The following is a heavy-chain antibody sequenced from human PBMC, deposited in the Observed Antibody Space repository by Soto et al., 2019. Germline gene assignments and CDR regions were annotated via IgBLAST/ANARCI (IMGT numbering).Heavy chain of an antibody. CDR3: ARRWGTYFDF. Sequence: SETLSLTCTVSGGSISSGDYYWSWIRQPPGKGLEWIGYIYYSGSTYYNPSLKSRVTISVDTSKNQFSLKLSSVTAADTAVYYGARRWGTYFDFWGQGTLVTVSS. CDR1: GGSISSGDYY. D-gene: IGHD7-27*01. V-gene: IGHV4-30-4*02. J-gene: IGHJ4*02. CDR2: IYYSGST.